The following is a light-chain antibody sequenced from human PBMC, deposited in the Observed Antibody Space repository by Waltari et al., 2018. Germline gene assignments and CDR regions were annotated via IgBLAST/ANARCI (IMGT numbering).Light chain of an antibody. CDR3: CSYAGDSTWV. V-gene: IGLV2-23*02. Sequence: QSALTQPASVSGSPGQSITIPCTGTSGDIGAFYFVSWYQQYPGKAPKSIIYEVTKRPSGVSNRFSGSKSGNTASLTISGLQAEDEAHYYCCSYAGDSTWVFGGGTKLTVL. CDR2: EVT. J-gene: IGLJ3*02. CDR1: SGDIGAFYF.